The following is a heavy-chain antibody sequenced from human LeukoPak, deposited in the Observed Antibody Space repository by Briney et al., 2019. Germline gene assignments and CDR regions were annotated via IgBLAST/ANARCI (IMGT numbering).Heavy chain of an antibody. J-gene: IGHJ4*02. CDR2: MSAYNGKT. Sequence: VASEKVSCKASGYSFTSYGFNWVRQAPGQGLEWMGWMSAYNGKTNYAHSLQGRVTMTTDTSTSTAYMELRSLRSDDTAVYYCARVVAVAHDYWGQGTLVTVSS. CDR3: ARVVAVAHDY. V-gene: IGHV1-18*01. CDR1: GYSFTSYG. D-gene: IGHD6-19*01.